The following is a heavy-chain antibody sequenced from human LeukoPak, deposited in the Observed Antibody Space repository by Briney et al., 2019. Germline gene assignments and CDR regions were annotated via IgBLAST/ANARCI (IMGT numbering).Heavy chain of an antibody. V-gene: IGHV3-66*01. CDR3: ATEGFGELFPFDY. D-gene: IGHD3-10*01. J-gene: IGHJ4*02. Sequence: GGSLRLSCAASGFTVSSNYMSWVRQAPGKGLEWVSVIYSGGSTYYADSVKGRFTISRDNSKNTLYLQMNSPRAEDTAVYYCATEGFGELFPFDYWGQGTLVTVSS. CDR1: GFTVSSNY. CDR2: IYSGGST.